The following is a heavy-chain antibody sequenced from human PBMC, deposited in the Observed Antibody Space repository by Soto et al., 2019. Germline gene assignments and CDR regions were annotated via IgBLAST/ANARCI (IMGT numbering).Heavy chain of an antibody. CDR3: ARDPEQLGYYYGMDV. D-gene: IGHD6-13*01. J-gene: IGHJ6*02. CDR1: GYTFTSYG. CDR2: ISAYNGNT. V-gene: IGHV1-18*01. Sequence: ASVKVSCKASGYTFTSYGSSWVRQAPGQGLEWMGWISAYNGNTNYAQKLQGRVTMTTDTSTSTAYMELRSLRSDDTAVYYCARDPEQLGYYYGMDVWGQGTTVTVSS.